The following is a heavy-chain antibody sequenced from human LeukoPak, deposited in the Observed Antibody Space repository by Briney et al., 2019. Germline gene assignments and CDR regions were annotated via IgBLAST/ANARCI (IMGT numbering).Heavy chain of an antibody. J-gene: IGHJ4*02. D-gene: IGHD2-2*01. V-gene: IGHV3-7*01. Sequence: ETLSLTCTVSGGSISSYYWSWVRQAPGEGLEWVASIKQDGSEKHNLDSVKGRFTISRDNAKSSLSLQMNTLRGEDTAVYYCARDGDGVSAMPFDYWGQGTLVTVSS. CDR1: GGSISSYY. CDR2: IKQDGSEK. CDR3: ARDGDGVSAMPFDY.